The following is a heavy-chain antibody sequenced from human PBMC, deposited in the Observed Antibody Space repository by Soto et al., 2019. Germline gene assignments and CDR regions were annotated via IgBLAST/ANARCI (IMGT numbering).Heavy chain of an antibody. CDR1: GGTFSSYA. J-gene: IGHJ4*02. V-gene: IGHV1-69*12. Sequence: QVQLVQSGAEVKKPGSSVKVSCKASGGTFSSYAISWVRQAPGQGLEWMGGIIPIFGTANYAQKFQGRVTITANESTSTAYMELSSLRSEDQAVYYWARESRYCSGGSCYFLPGIDYWGQGTLVTVSS. CDR2: IIPIFGTA. CDR3: ARESRYCSGGSCYFLPGIDY. D-gene: IGHD2-15*01.